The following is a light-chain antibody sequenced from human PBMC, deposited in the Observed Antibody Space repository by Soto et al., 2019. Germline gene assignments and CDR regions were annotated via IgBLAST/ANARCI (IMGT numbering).Light chain of an antibody. V-gene: IGLV1-44*01. CDR1: SSNIGGNT. CDR2: SNN. J-gene: IGLJ2*01. Sequence: QSVLTQPPSASGTPGQRVTISCSGSSSNIGGNTVNWYQQVPGTAPKLLMYSNNDRHSGVPDRFSCSKSGTSASLAISGLQSEDEADYYCAAWDDSLNGVVFGGGTKLTVL. CDR3: AAWDDSLNGVV.